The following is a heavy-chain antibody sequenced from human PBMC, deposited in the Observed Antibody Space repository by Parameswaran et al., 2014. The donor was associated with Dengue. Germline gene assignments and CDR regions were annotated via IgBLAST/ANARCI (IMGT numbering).Heavy chain of an antibody. J-gene: IGHJ4*02. Sequence: WIRQPPGKGLGWVAFIRYDGSNKYYADSVKGRFTISRDNSKNTLYLQMNSLRAEDTAVYYCAKDAPGITILDRYYFDYWGQGTLVTVSS. CDR2: IRYDGSNK. D-gene: IGHD3-3*01. CDR3: AKDAPGITILDRYYFDY. V-gene: IGHV3-30*02.